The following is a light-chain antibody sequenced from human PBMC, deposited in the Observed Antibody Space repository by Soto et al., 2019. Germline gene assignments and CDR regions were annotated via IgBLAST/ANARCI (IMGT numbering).Light chain of an antibody. J-gene: IGLJ1*01. Sequence: QSALTQPASVSGSPGQSITISCTGSCRDIDAYNDVSWCQQHPGKAPKLLMQGVTRRPSGVSSRSSASKSAYTASLTISGLQAEDEANYYCSSFTTSYFYVFGPGTKVPVL. CDR3: SSFTTSYFYV. CDR2: GVT. CDR1: CRDIDAYND. V-gene: IGLV2-14*01.